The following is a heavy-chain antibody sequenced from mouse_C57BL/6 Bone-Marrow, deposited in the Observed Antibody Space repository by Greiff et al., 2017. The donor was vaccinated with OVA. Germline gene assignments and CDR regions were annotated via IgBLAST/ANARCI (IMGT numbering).Heavy chain of an antibody. CDR1: GYTFTSYW. D-gene: IGHD1-1*01. CDR2: IYPGNSDT. V-gene: IGHV1-5*01. CDR3: TRSYYYGSSYGWAY. Sequence: EVQLQQSGPVLARPGASVKMSCKTSGYTFTSYWMHWVKQRPGQGLEWIGAIYPGNSDTSYNQKFKGKAKLTAVTSASTAYMELSSLTNEDSAVYYCTRSYYYGSSYGWAYWGQGTLVTVSA. J-gene: IGHJ3*01.